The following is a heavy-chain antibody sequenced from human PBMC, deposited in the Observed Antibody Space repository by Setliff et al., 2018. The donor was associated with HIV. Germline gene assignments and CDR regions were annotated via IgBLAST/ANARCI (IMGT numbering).Heavy chain of an antibody. CDR3: ARDWEWRTSGWEARFDY. Sequence: TGGSLRLSCVASGFTFSSYWMTWARQAPGKGLEWVASIKQDGGEAHYVDSLKGRFTISRDNPKNSLYLQMNSLRAEDTAVYYCARDWEWRTSGWEARFDYWGQGTLVTVSS. D-gene: IGHD6-19*01. J-gene: IGHJ4*02. CDR1: GFTFSSYW. CDR2: IKQDGGEA. V-gene: IGHV3-7*05.